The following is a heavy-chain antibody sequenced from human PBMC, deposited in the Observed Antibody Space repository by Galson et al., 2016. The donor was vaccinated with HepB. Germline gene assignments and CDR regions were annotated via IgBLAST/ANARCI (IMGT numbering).Heavy chain of an antibody. V-gene: IGHV1-46*01. Sequence: SVKVSCKASEYSLTSHYMHWVRQAPGQGLEWMGVMNPSYGNTEYAQKVRGRFSMTRDTSTSTIYMELSGLRSEDTAGYYCAREIGGIGSAAMGLPCGGFEIWGQGTMVTVAS. CDR1: EYSLTSHY. CDR2: MNPSYGNT. D-gene: IGHD2-2*01. CDR3: AREIGGIGSAAMGLPCGGFEI. J-gene: IGHJ3*02.